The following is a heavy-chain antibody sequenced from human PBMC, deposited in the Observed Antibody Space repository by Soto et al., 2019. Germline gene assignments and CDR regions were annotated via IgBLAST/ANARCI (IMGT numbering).Heavy chain of an antibody. J-gene: IGHJ4*02. CDR3: ARGNVVAIDY. CDR2: VYHSGVT. D-gene: IGHD2-21*01. V-gene: IGHV4-4*02. CDR1: GGSISSNNW. Sequence: SETLSLTCAVSGGSISSNNWWSWVRQPPGKGLEWIGEVYHSGVTSYNPSLKSRVTISVDKSKNQFSLELSSVTAADTAVYYCARGNVVAIDYWGQGTLVTVSS.